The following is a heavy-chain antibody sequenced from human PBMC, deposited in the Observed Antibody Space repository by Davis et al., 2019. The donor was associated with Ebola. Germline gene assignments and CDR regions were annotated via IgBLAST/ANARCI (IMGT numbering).Heavy chain of an antibody. J-gene: IGHJ4*02. CDR1: GYTFTSYG. CDR3: ARSHHTPVTTMTYFDY. V-gene: IGHV1-18*01. D-gene: IGHD4-17*01. Sequence: AASVKVSCKASGYTFTSYGISWVRQAPGQGLERMGWISAYNGNTNYAQKLQGRVTMTTDTSTSTAYMELRSLRSDDTAVYYCARSHHTPVTTMTYFDYWGQGTLVTVSS. CDR2: ISAYNGNT.